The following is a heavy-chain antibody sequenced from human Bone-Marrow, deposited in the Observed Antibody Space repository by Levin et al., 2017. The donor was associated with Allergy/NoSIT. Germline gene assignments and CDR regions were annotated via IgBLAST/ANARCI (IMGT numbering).Heavy chain of an antibody. J-gene: IGHJ5*02. CDR1: GFTFDDYA. D-gene: IGHD6-13*01. CDR2: ISWNSGSI. Sequence: GGSLRLSCAASGFTFDDYAMHWVRQAPGKGLEWVSGISWNSGSIGYADSVKGRFTISRDNAKNSLYLQMNSLRAEDTALYYCAKGNRTFSSSSGYHWFDPWGQGTLVTVSS. CDR3: AKGNRTFSSSSGYHWFDP. V-gene: IGHV3-9*01.